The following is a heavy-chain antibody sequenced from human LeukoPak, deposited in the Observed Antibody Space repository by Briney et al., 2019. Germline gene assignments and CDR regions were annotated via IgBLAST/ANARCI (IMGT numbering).Heavy chain of an antibody. CDR1: GFTFSSYA. Sequence: PGGSLRLSCAASGFTFSSYATSWVRQAPGEGLEWVSGISAGGDTTYTADSVRGRFTISRDNSNNTLYLQMNTLTTEDTAVYYCAAISYSGTWPVGYWGQGILVTVTA. V-gene: IGHV3-23*01. D-gene: IGHD6-25*01. CDR3: AAISYSGTWPVGY. J-gene: IGHJ4*02. CDR2: ISAGGDTT.